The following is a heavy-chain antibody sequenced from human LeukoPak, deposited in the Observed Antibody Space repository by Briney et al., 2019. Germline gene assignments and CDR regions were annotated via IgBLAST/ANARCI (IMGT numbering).Heavy chain of an antibody. Sequence: PGGSLRLSCAASGFTFSSYAMNWVRQAPGMGLEWVSGISWNSGSIGYADSVKGRFTISRDNAKNSLYLQMNSLRAEDTALYYCAKPYDILTGYYNPVFDYWGQGTLVTVSS. D-gene: IGHD3-9*01. CDR1: GFTFSSYA. CDR2: ISWNSGSI. V-gene: IGHV3-9*01. J-gene: IGHJ4*02. CDR3: AKPYDILTGYYNPVFDY.